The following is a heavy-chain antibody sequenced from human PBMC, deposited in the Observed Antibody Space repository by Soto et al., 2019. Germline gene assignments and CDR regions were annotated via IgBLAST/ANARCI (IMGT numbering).Heavy chain of an antibody. CDR1: GYSISSGYY. CDR2: IYHSGST. J-gene: IGHJ4*02. D-gene: IGHD3-22*01. V-gene: IGHV4-38-2*01. Sequence: SETLSLTCAVSGYSISSGYYWGWIRQPPGKGLEWIGSIYHSGSTYYNPSLKSRVTISVDTSKNQFSLKLSSVTAADTAVYYCARAVYYYDSSGFLYYFDYWGQGTLVTVSS. CDR3: ARAVYYYDSSGFLYYFDY.